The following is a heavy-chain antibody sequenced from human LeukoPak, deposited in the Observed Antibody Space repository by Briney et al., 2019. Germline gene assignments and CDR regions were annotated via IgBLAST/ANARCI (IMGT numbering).Heavy chain of an antibody. Sequence: SETLSLTCTVSGGSISSYYWSWIRQPPGKELEYIGYIYYTGSTNYNPSLKSRVTISVDTSKNQFSLKLTSVTAADTAVYYCARRIPRSAYLDYWGQGTLLTVSS. CDR3: ARRIPRSAYLDY. CDR1: GGSISSYY. D-gene: IGHD2-15*01. J-gene: IGHJ4*02. V-gene: IGHV4-59*01. CDR2: IYYTGST.